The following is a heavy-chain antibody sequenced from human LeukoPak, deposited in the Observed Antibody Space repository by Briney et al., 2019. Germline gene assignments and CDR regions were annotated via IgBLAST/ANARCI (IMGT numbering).Heavy chain of an antibody. Sequence: ASVRVSCKAFGYTFTSNYMHWVRQAPGQGPEWMGVISPSGGSTTYAQKFQGRVTMTRDMSTSTVYMELSSLRSEDTAVYYCARAPNYDFWSGYSVDDAFDIWGQGTMVTVSS. CDR3: ARAPNYDFWSGYSVDDAFDI. D-gene: IGHD3-3*01. J-gene: IGHJ3*02. V-gene: IGHV1-46*01. CDR2: ISPSGGST. CDR1: GYTFTSNY.